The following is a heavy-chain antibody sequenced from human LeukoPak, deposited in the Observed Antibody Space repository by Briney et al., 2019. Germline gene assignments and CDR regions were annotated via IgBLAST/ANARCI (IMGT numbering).Heavy chain of an antibody. CDR1: GFTFSSYA. Sequence: GGSLRLSCAASGFTFSSYAMHWVRQAPGKGLEWVAVISYDGSNKYYADSVKGRFTISRDNSKNTLYLQMNSLRAEDTAVYYCAREGSITMVRGVKFDHWGQGTLVTVSS. CDR3: AREGSITMVRGVKFDH. J-gene: IGHJ4*02. CDR2: ISYDGSNK. V-gene: IGHV3-30-3*01. D-gene: IGHD3-10*01.